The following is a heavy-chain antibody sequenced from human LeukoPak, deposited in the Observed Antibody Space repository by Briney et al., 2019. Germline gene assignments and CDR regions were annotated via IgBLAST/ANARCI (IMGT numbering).Heavy chain of an antibody. CDR1: GGAITSSGFY. Sequence: SWETLSLTCTVSGGAITSSGFYWAWVRQPPGKGKEWIGSIFYSGSTYYNPSLNSRVTISADTSKNQFFLRLSSVTAANSAVYYCARHEHSHHYDYWGQGTLVTVSS. V-gene: IGHV4-39*01. J-gene: IGHJ4*02. CDR3: ARHEHSHHYDY. D-gene: IGHD3-3*02. CDR2: IFYSGST.